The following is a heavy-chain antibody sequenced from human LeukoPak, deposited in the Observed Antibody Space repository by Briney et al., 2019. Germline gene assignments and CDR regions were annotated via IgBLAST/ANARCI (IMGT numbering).Heavy chain of an antibody. J-gene: IGHJ4*02. CDR1: GYTFTSYY. V-gene: IGHV1-46*01. CDR2: INPSGGST. D-gene: IGHD3-3*01. CDR3: ATLYDSNLRFDY. Sequence: ASVKVSCKASGYTFTSYYMHWVRQAPGQGLEWMGIINPSGGSTSYAQKFQGRVTMTGDTSTSTVYMELSSLRSEDTAVYYCATLYDSNLRFDYWGQGTLVTVSS.